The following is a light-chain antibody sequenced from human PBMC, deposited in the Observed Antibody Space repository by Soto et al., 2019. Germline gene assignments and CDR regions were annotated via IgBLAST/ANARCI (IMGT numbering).Light chain of an antibody. CDR1: TRAVTNGHY. J-gene: IGLJ1*01. CDR2: DTT. CDR3: LLSYNGPYV. Sequence: QAVVTQEPSLTVSPGGTVTLTCGSSTRAVTNGHYPYWFQQKPGQAPRTLIYDTTNRHSWTPARFSGSLLGGKAAPTLSGAQPEDEAEYYCLLSYNGPYVFGTGTKVTVL. V-gene: IGLV7-46*01.